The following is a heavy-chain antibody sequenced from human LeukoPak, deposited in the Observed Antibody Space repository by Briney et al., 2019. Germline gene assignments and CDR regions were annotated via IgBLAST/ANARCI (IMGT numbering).Heavy chain of an antibody. CDR3: ARLREIPVFGVVTKSTSYFDY. Sequence: ASVKASCKASGYTFTSYGISWVRQAPGQGLEWMGWISAYNGNTNYAQKLQGRVTMTTDTSTSTAYMELRSLRSDDTAVYYCARLREIPVFGVVTKSTSYFDYWGQGTLVTVSS. D-gene: IGHD3-3*01. CDR2: ISAYNGNT. J-gene: IGHJ4*02. CDR1: GYTFTSYG. V-gene: IGHV1-18*01.